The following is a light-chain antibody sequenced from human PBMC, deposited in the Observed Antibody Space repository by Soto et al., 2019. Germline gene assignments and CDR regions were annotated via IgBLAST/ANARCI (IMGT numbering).Light chain of an antibody. CDR3: SSYAGSNNLV. CDR1: SSDVGGYSS. Sequence: QSVLTQPPSASGSPGQSVTISCTGTSSDVGGYSSISWYQQHPGKAPKLIIYEVTKRPSGVPNRFSGSKSGNTASLTVSGLQAEDEADYYCSSYAGSNNLVFGGGTKVTVL. J-gene: IGLJ2*01. V-gene: IGLV2-8*01. CDR2: EVT.